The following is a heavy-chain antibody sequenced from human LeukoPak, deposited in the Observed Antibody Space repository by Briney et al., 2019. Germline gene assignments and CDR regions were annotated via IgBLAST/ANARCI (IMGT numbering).Heavy chain of an antibody. J-gene: IGHJ3*02. CDR1: GGSFSGYY. CDR3: ALSSGSSTAGAFDI. CDR2: INHSGST. D-gene: IGHD3-22*01. V-gene: IGHV4-34*01. Sequence: PSETLSLTCAVYGGSFSGYYWSWIRQPPGKGLEWIGEINHSGSTNYNPSLKSRVTISVDTSKNQFSLKLSSVTAADTAVYYCALSSGSSTAGAFDIWGQGTMVTVSS.